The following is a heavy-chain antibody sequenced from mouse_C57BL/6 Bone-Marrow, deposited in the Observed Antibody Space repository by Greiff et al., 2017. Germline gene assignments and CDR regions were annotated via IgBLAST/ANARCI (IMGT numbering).Heavy chain of an antibody. CDR1: GFNIKNTY. V-gene: IGHV14-3*01. CDR3: AREDYYYGSFFDY. D-gene: IGHD1-1*01. Sequence: VQLKESVAELVRPGASVKLSCTASGFNIKNTYMHWVKQRPEQGLEWIGRIDPANGNTKYAPKFPGKATITADTSSNTAYLQLSSLTSEDTAIYYCAREDYYYGSFFDYWGQGTTLTVSS. J-gene: IGHJ2*01. CDR2: IDPANGNT.